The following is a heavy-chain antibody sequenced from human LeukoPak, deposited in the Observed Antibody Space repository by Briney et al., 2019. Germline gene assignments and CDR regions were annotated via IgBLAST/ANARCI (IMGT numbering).Heavy chain of an antibody. CDR2: ISGSGGST. J-gene: IGHJ4*02. CDR1: GFTFSSYA. Sequence: GGSLRLSCAASGFTFSSYAMSWVRQAPGKGLEWVSAISGSGGSTYYADSVKGRFTISRDNSKNTLYLQMNNLRAEDTAVYYCAKAQTYYYGSGSYSFDYWGQGTLVTVSS. CDR3: AKAQTYYYGSGSYSFDY. D-gene: IGHD3-10*01. V-gene: IGHV3-23*01.